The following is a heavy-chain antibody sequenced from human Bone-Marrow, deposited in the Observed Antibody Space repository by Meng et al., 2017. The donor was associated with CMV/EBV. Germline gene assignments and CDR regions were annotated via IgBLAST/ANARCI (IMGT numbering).Heavy chain of an antibody. Sequence: SETLSLTCTVSGGFISSSSYYWGWIRQPPGKGLEWIGSIYYSGSTYYNPSLKSRVTISVDTSKNQFSLKRSSVTAADTAVYYCARLGELAAAGDYWGQGTLVTVSS. CDR2: IYYSGST. CDR1: GGFISSSSYY. D-gene: IGHD6-13*01. V-gene: IGHV4-39*01. J-gene: IGHJ4*02. CDR3: ARLGELAAAGDY.